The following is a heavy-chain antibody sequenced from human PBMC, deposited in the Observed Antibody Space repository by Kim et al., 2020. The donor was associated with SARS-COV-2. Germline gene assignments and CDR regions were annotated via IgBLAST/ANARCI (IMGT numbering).Heavy chain of an antibody. V-gene: IGHV3-23*01. CDR2: ISDGGTNI. CDR1: GFIFTNYA. Sequence: GGSLRLSCAASGFIFTNYAMNWVRQAPGKGLEWVSGISDGGTNIVYADSVKGRFTTSRDTSKNTLWLQMNSLTADDTSIYYCAKRSRNGHHAPFDYWGQGTLVTVPS. D-gene: IGHD2-2*01. J-gene: IGHJ4*02. CDR3: AKRSRNGHHAPFDY.